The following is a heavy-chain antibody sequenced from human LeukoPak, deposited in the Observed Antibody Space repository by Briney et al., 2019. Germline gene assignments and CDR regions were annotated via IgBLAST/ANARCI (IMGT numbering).Heavy chain of an antibody. D-gene: IGHD3-10*01. J-gene: IGHJ4*02. Sequence: GGSLRLSCAASGFTFSSYWMSWVRQAPGKGLEWVANIKQDGSEKYYVDSVKGRFTISRDNAKNSLYLQMNSLRAEDTAVYYCARAYYGSGSAVGYWGQGTLVTVSS. CDR2: IKQDGSEK. CDR1: GFTFSSYW. CDR3: ARAYYGSGSAVGY. V-gene: IGHV3-7*01.